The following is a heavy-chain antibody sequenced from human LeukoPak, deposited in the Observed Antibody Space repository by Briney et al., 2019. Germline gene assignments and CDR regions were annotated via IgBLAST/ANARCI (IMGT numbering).Heavy chain of an antibody. J-gene: IGHJ3*02. V-gene: IGHV5-51*01. CDR1: GYSFTSYW. D-gene: IGHD2-2*01. CDR2: IYPGDSDT. Sequence: GESLKISCQGSGYSFTSYWIGWVRQMPGKGLEWMGIIYPGDSDTRYSPSFQGQVTISADKSISTAYLQWSSLKASDTAMYYCARYLLPYQLPPQGAFDIWGQGTMVTVSS. CDR3: ARYLLPYQLPPQGAFDI.